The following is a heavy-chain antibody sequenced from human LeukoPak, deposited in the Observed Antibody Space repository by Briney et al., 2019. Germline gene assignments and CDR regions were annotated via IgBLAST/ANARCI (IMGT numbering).Heavy chain of an antibody. CDR2: ISGSGGST. V-gene: IGHV3-23*01. Sequence: GGSLRLSCAASGFTFSSYAMSWVRQAPGKGLEWVPAISGSGGSTYYADSVKGRFTISRDNSKNTLYLQMNSPRAEDTAVYYCAKGRDIVVVVAATGYWGQGTLVTVSS. CDR3: AKGRDIVVVVAATGY. J-gene: IGHJ4*02. D-gene: IGHD2-15*01. CDR1: GFTFSSYA.